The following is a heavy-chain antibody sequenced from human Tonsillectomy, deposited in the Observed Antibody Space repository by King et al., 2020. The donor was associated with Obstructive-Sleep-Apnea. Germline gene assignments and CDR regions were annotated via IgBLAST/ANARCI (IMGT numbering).Heavy chain of an antibody. V-gene: IGHV4-38-2*02. J-gene: IGHJ3*02. D-gene: IGHD3-10*01. Sequence: VQLQESGPGLVKPSETLSLTCTVSGYSISSGYYWGWIRQPPGKGLEWIGSIYHSGSTYYNPSLKSRVTISVDTSKNQFSLKLSSVTAADTAVYYCARVGGYYGSGADAFDIWGQGTMVTVSS. CDR3: ARVGGYYGSGADAFDI. CDR1: GYSISSGYY. CDR2: IYHSGST.